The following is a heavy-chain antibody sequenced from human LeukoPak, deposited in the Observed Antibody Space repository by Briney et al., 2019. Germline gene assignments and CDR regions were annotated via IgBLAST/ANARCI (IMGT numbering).Heavy chain of an antibody. D-gene: IGHD6-13*01. J-gene: IGHJ6*02. CDR2: ISYDGSNK. Sequence: GGSLRLSCAASGFTFSSYAMHWVRQAPGKGLEWVAVISYDGSNKYYADSVKGRFTISRDNSKNTLYLQMNSLRAEDTAVYYCAKARIAAAVYPGRFQPPWSSGMDVWGQGTTVTVSS. CDR3: AKARIAAAVYPGRFQPPWSSGMDV. V-gene: IGHV3-30-3*01. CDR1: GFTFSSYA.